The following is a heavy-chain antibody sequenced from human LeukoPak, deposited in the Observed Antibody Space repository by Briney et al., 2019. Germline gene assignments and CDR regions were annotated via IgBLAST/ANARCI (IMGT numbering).Heavy chain of an antibody. J-gene: IGHJ4*02. Sequence: GGSLRLSCAASGFTVSSNYMSWVRQAPGKGLEWVSAISGSGGSTYYADSVKGRFTISRDNSKNTLYLQMNSLRAEDTAVYYCAKLTTVTQFDYWGQGTLVTVSS. CDR2: ISGSGGST. V-gene: IGHV3-23*01. CDR3: AKLTTVTQFDY. CDR1: GFTVSSNY. D-gene: IGHD4-17*01.